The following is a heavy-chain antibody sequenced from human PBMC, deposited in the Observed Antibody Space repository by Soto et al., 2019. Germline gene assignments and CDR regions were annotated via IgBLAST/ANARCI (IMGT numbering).Heavy chain of an antibody. CDR2: FDPEDGET. CDR3: ARASGYLAHSPSVAYFDP. Sequence: ASVKVSCKVSGYTLTELSMHWVRQAPGKGLEWMGGFDPEDGETIYAQKFQGRVTITEDTSTDTTYIEMSSMRSDDTAVYYCARASGYLAHSPSVAYFDPWGQGTLVTVSS. J-gene: IGHJ5*02. CDR1: GYTLTELS. D-gene: IGHD6-25*01. V-gene: IGHV1-24*01.